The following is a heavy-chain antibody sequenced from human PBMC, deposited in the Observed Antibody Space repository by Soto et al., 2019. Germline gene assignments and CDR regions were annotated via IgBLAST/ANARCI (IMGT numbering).Heavy chain of an antibody. V-gene: IGHV1-2*02. CDR1: GYTFTGYH. CDR2: INPNSGGT. J-gene: IGHJ1*01. D-gene: IGHD6-13*01. CDR3: AREGHSGSWYQH. Sequence: RASVKVSCQASGYTFTGYHMHWVRQAPGQGLEWMGWINPNSGGTNYAQKFQGRVTMTRDTSISTAYMELSRLRSDDTAVYYCAREGHSGSWYQHWGQGTLVTVSS.